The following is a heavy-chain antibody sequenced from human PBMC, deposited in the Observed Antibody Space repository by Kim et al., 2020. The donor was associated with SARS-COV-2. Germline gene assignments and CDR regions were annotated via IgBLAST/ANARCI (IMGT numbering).Heavy chain of an antibody. D-gene: IGHD2-2*01. Sequence: YADPGKGRFTIARDNSKNTLYLQMNSLRAEDTAVYYCVKEGAPAAKYGMDVWGQGTTVTVSS. CDR3: VKEGAPAAKYGMDV. V-gene: IGHV3-23*01. J-gene: IGHJ6*02.